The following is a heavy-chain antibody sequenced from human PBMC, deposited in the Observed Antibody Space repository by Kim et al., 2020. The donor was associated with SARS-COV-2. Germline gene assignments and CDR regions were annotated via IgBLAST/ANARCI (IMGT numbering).Heavy chain of an antibody. CDR1: GFTFSSYS. V-gene: IGHV3-48*02. CDR2: ISSSSSTI. J-gene: IGHJ4*02. Sequence: GGSLRLSCAASGFTFSSYSMNWVRQAPGKGLEWVSYISSSSSTIYYADSVKGRFTISRDNAKNSLYLQMNSLRDEDTAVYYCARGSRYYDSSGYYYGYWGQGTLGTVSS. CDR3: ARGSRYYDSSGYYYGY. D-gene: IGHD3-22*01.